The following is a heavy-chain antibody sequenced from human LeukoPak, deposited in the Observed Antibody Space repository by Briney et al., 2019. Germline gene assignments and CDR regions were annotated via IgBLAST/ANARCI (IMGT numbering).Heavy chain of an antibody. CDR2: IYYSGST. J-gene: IGHJ4*02. Sequence: PSETLSLTCTVSGGSINSYYWSWIRQPPRKGLEWIGYIYYSGSTNYNPSLKSRVTISVGTSKNQFSLKLSSVTAADTAVYYCARHGSTYALRNWGQGTLVTVSS. CDR1: GGSINSYY. D-gene: IGHD2-2*01. V-gene: IGHV4-59*08. CDR3: ARHGSTYALRN.